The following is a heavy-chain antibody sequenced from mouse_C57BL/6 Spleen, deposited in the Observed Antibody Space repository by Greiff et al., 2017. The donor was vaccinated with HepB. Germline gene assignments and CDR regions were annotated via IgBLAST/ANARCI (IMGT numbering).Heavy chain of an antibody. CDR2: IDPSDSYT. V-gene: IGHV1-50*01. Sequence: QVQLQQPGAELVKPGASAKLSCKASGYTFTRYWMQWVKQRPGQGLEWIGEIDPSDSYTNYNQKFKGKATLRVDTSSSTAYMQLISLTSEDSAVYYCASAWFAYGGEGTLVAGSA. CDR3: ASAWFAY. CDR1: GYTFTRYW. J-gene: IGHJ3*01.